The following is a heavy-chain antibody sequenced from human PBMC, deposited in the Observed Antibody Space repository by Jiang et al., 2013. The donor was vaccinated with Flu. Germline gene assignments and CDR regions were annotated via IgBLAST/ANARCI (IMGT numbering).Heavy chain of an antibody. CDR1: GFTFTNAW. V-gene: IGHV3-15*02. J-gene: IGHJ4*02. CDR2: IKSESYGWTT. Sequence: QLVESGGALVKPGGSLRLSCAASGFTFTNAWMSWVRQAPGKGLEWVGRIKSESYGWTTDYAAPVKGRFTISRDDSKNTVDLQMNSLKTEDTAVYYCTTVGDYWGQGTLVTVSS. CDR3: TTVGDY.